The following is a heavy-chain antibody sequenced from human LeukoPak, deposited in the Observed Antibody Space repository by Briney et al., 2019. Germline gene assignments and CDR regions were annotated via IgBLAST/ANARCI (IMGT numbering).Heavy chain of an antibody. V-gene: IGHV4-39*01. CDR3: ASPIYSSYVVDY. CDR2: IYYSGST. J-gene: IGHJ4*02. CDR1: GGSISSSSYY. Sequence: PSETLSLTCTVSGGSISSSSYYWGWIRQPQGKGLEWIGSIYYSGSTYYNPSLKSRVTISIDTSKNQFSLNLNSMTAADTAVYYCASPIYSSYVVDYWGQGTLVTVPS. D-gene: IGHD4-11*01.